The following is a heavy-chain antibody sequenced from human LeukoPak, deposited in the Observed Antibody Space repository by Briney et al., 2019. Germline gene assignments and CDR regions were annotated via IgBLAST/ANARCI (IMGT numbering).Heavy chain of an antibody. J-gene: IGHJ4*02. Sequence: GGSLRLSCAASGFTFSSYAMSWVRQAPGKGLEWVSAISGSGGSTYYADSVKGRFTISRDNSKDALYLQMNSLRAEDTAVYYCAKGGQLWLYYFDYWGQGTLVTVSS. V-gene: IGHV3-23*01. CDR3: AKGGQLWLYYFDY. CDR1: GFTFSSYA. D-gene: IGHD5-18*01. CDR2: ISGSGGST.